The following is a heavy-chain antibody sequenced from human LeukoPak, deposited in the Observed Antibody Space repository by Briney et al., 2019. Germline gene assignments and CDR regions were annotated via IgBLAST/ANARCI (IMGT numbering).Heavy chain of an antibody. Sequence: SETLSLTCAVSGDSISSGGYSWSWIRQPPGKGLEWIGYIYHSGSTYYNPSLKSRVTISVDRSKNQFSPKLSSVTAADTAVYYCARGGDGYNDYWGQGTLVTVSS. D-gene: IGHD5-24*01. CDR3: ARGGDGYNDY. V-gene: IGHV4-30-2*01. CDR2: IYHSGST. J-gene: IGHJ4*02. CDR1: GDSISSGGYS.